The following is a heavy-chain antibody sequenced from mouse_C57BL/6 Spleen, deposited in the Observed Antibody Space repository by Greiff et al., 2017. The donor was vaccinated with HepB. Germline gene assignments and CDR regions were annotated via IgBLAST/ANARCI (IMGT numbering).Heavy chain of an antibody. Sequence: EVKLMESGEGLVKPGGSLKLSCAASGFTFSSYAMSWVRQTPEKRLEWVAYISSGGDYIYYADTVKGRFTISRDNARNTLYLQMSSLKSEDTAMYYCTREPDYDGIWYAMDYWGQGTSVTVSS. CDR3: TREPDYDGIWYAMDY. J-gene: IGHJ4*01. CDR1: GFTFSSYA. V-gene: IGHV5-9-1*02. CDR2: ISSGGDYI. D-gene: IGHD2-4*01.